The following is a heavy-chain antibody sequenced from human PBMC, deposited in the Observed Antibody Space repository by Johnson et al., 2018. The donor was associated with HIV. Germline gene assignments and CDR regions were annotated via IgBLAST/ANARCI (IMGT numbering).Heavy chain of an antibody. CDR2: IGTAGDT. Sequence: VQLVESGGGLVQPGGSLRLSCAASGFTFSRYDMHWVRQGTGKGLEWVSAIGTAGDTYYPGSVKGRFTISRDNSKNTLYLQMNSLKAEDTAVYYCASLSDDAFDFWGQGTMVIVSS. CDR3: ASLSDDAFDF. CDR1: GFTFSRYD. V-gene: IGHV3-13*01. J-gene: IGHJ3*01.